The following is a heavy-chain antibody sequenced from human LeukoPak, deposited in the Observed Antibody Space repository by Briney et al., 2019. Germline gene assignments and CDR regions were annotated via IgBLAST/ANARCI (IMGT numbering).Heavy chain of an antibody. V-gene: IGHV3-7*01. D-gene: IGHD2-15*01. CDR3: ARHRGGSWGAFDI. CDR2: IKQDGSEK. Sequence: GSLRLSCAASGFTFSSYWMSWVRQAPGKGLEWVANIKQDGSEKYYVDSVKGRFTISRDNAKNSLYLQMNSLRAEDTAVYYCARHRGGSWGAFDIWGQGTMVTVSS. CDR1: GFTFSSYW. J-gene: IGHJ3*02.